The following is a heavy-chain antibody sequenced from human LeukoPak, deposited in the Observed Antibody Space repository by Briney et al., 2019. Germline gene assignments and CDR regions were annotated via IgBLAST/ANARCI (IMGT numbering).Heavy chain of an antibody. CDR1: GGSISSYY. J-gene: IGHJ6*02. CDR3: SGRQQLVDPYYYYGMDV. CDR2: IYYSGST. D-gene: IGHD6-13*01. Sequence: SETLSLTCTVSGGSISSYYWSRIRQPPGKGLEWIGYIYYSGSTNYNPSLKSRVTISVDTSKNQFSLKLSSVTAADTAVYYCSGRQQLVDPYYYYGMDVWGQGTTVTVSS. V-gene: IGHV4-59*08.